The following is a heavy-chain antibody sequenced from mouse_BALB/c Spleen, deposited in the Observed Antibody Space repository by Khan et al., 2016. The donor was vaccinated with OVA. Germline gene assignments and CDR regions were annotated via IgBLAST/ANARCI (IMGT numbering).Heavy chain of an antibody. V-gene: IGHV9-3-1*01. CDR1: GYSFTNYG. CDR2: INTNTGEP. CDR3: ASGGYWYFDD. Sequence: QIQLVQSGPEVKKPGETVKISCKASGYSFTNYGMNWVRQAPGKGLKWMGWINTNTGEPTYADNFKGRFAFSLETSASTAYLQLNNLKNEDTATYSCASGGYWYFDDWGQGTTVTVSS. J-gene: IGHJ1*01. D-gene: IGHD1-1*02.